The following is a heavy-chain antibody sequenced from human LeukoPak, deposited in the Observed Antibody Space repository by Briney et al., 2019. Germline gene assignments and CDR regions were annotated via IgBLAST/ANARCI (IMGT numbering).Heavy chain of an antibody. CDR2: IYSGGST. CDR1: GFTVSSNY. Sequence: SGGSLRLSCAASGFTVSSNYMSWVRQAPGKGLKWVSVIYSGGSTYYADSVKGRFTISRDNSKNTLYLQMNSLRAEDTAVYYCARDGIAVAGSGDYWGQGTLVTVSS. CDR3: ARDGIAVAGSGDY. J-gene: IGHJ4*02. V-gene: IGHV3-66*01. D-gene: IGHD6-19*01.